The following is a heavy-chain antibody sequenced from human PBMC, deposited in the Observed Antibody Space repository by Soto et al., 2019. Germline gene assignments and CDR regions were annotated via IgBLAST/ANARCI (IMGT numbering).Heavy chain of an antibody. CDR3: AREPPFTH. J-gene: IGHJ4*02. CDR1: GGSISSSTYY. Sequence: LSLTCTVSGGSISSSTYYWGWIRQPPGKGLEWIGSIYYTGSTYYNPSLNSRVTISVDTSKNQFSLKLTSVTAADTAVYYCAREPPFTHWGQGTLVTVSS. CDR2: IYYTGST. V-gene: IGHV4-39*02.